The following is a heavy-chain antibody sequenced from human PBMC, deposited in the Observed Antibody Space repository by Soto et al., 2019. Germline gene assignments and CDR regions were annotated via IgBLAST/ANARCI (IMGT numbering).Heavy chain of an antibody. V-gene: IGHV1-24*01. Sequence: QVQLVQSGAEVKKPGASVKVSCKVSGYTLTELSMHWVRLAPGKGPEWMGGFDPEDGETIYAQKFQGRVTMTEDTSTDTAYMDLSSLRSEDTAIYYCATTDPYDSCPYKPDAFDIWGQGTMVTVSS. J-gene: IGHJ3*02. CDR1: GYTLTELS. CDR3: ATTDPYDSCPYKPDAFDI. CDR2: FDPEDGET. D-gene: IGHD3-22*01.